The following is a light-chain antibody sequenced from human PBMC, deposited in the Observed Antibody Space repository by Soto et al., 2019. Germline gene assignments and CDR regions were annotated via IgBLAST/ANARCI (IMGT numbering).Light chain of an antibody. CDR2: GAS. J-gene: IGKJ4*01. CDR3: QQYGNSPLT. CDR1: QSVRSY. V-gene: IGKV3-15*01. Sequence: DIVLTQSPATLSVSPGGRATRSCRASQSVRSYLAWYQQKPGQAPSVLIYGASTRDTGIPSRFSGSGSGTEFTLIINRLEPDDFAIYYCQQYGNSPLTFGGGTKVDIK.